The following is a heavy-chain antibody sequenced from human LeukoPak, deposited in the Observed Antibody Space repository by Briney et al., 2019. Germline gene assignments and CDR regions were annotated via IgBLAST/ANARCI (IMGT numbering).Heavy chain of an antibody. V-gene: IGHV3-23*01. Sequence: ETLSLTCAVSGGSISSSNWWSWVRQAPGKGLEWVSAISGSGGSTYYADSVKGRFTISRDNSKNTLYLQMNSLRAEDTAVYYCAKANGEQQLVTRRYDYFDYWGQGTLVTVSS. CDR1: GGSISSSN. D-gene: IGHD6-13*01. J-gene: IGHJ4*02. CDR2: ISGSGGST. CDR3: AKANGEQQLVTRRYDYFDY.